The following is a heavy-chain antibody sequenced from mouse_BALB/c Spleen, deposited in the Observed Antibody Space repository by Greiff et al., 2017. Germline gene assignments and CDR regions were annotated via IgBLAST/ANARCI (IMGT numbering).Heavy chain of an antibody. CDR3: IWLRQGYYFDY. CDR1: GFTFSSYT. J-gene: IGHJ2*01. Sequence: EVMLVESGGGLVKPGGSLKLSCAASGFTFSSYTMSWVRQTPDKRLEWVATISSGGSYTYYPDSVKGRFTISRDNAKNTLYLQMSSLKSEDTAMYYCIWLRQGYYFDYWGQGTTLTVSS. D-gene: IGHD2-2*01. V-gene: IGHV5-6-4*01. CDR2: ISSGGSYT.